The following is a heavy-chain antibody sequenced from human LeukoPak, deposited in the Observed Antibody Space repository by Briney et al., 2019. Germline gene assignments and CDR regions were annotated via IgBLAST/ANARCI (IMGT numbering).Heavy chain of an antibody. D-gene: IGHD2-15*01. Sequence: SGGSLRLSCAASGFTFSNHWMHWVRHAPGKGLVWVSRIKGDGSSTNYADSVKGRFTISRDNAENTLYLQMNSLRAEDTAVYFCARGHSGGVVIAGTRPNFDYWGQGTLVTVSS. CDR2: IKGDGSST. CDR3: ARGHSGGVVIAGTRPNFDY. J-gene: IGHJ4*02. CDR1: GFTFSNHW. V-gene: IGHV3-74*01.